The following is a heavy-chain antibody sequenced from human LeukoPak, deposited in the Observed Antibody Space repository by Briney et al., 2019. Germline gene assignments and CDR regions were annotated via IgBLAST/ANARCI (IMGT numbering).Heavy chain of an antibody. V-gene: IGHV1-2*02. J-gene: IGHJ4*02. CDR3: ARDLLAAAGTAVDY. D-gene: IGHD6-13*01. CDR2: INPNSGGT. Sequence: ASVKVSCKAPGYTFTGYYMHWVRQAPGQGLEWMGWINPNSGGTNYAQKFQGRVTMTRDTSISTAYMELSRLRSDDTAVYYCARDLLAAAGTAVDYWGQGTLVTVSS. CDR1: GYTFTGYY.